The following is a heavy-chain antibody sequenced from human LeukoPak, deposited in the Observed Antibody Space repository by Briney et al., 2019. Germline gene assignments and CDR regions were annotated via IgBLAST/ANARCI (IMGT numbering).Heavy chain of an antibody. V-gene: IGHV4-59*08. CDR2: IYYSGST. D-gene: IGHD3-16*01. CDR1: NGSVRSYY. Sequence: SETLSLTCTVSNGSVRSYYWSWVRQSPGKGLEWIGYIYYSGSTNYNPSLKSRVTISIHTSWNQFSLMLSSVTAADTAMYYCARYYDRTGFDYWGQGTLVTVSS. CDR3: ARYYDRTGFDY. J-gene: IGHJ4*02.